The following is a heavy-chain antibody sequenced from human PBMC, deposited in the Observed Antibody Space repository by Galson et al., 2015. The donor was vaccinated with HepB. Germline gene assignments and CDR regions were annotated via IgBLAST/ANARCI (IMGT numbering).Heavy chain of an antibody. Sequence: SLRLSCAASGFNFRTYCMHWVRQAPGKGLEWVTLIWHDGSNKYYADSVKGRFSISRDNAKNTIELHMKSLRAEDTAMYYCAREMGTNRFTSPWPSHNYSLASGGRGTRVTVSS. CDR3: AREMGTNRFTSPWPSHNYSLAS. J-gene: IGHJ4*02. CDR2: IWHDGSNK. V-gene: IGHV3-33*01. D-gene: IGHD5-24*01. CDR1: GFNFRTYC.